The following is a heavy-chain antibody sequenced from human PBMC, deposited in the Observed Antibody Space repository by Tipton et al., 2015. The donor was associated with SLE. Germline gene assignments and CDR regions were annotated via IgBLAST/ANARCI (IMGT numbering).Heavy chain of an antibody. CDR3: ATTPPGYSSGWYVY. J-gene: IGHJ4*02. V-gene: IGHV4-34*01. D-gene: IGHD6-19*01. CDR2: INHSGST. CDR1: GGSFSGYY. Sequence: TLSLTCAVYGGSFSGYYWSWIRQPPGKGLEWIGEINHSGSTNYNPSLKSRVTISVDTSKNQFSLKLSSVTAADTAVYYCATTPPGYSSGWYVYWGQGTLVAVSS.